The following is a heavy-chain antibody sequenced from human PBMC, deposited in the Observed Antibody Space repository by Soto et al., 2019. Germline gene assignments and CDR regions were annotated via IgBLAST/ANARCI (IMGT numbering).Heavy chain of an antibody. V-gene: IGHV4-34*01. CDR3: ASRGVTIFGVVSGGFDP. Sequence: QVQLQQWGAGLLKPSETLSLTCAVYGGSFSGYYWSWIRQPPGKGLERIGEINHGGGTNYNPSLKSRVTISVDKSKNQFSLKLSSVTAADTAVYYCASRGVTIFGVVSGGFDPWGQGTLVTVSS. CDR1: GGSFSGYY. D-gene: IGHD3-3*01. CDR2: INHGGGT. J-gene: IGHJ5*02.